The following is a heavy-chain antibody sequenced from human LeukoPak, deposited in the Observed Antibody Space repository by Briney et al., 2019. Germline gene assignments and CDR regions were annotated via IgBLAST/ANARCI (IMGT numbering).Heavy chain of an antibody. J-gene: IGHJ5*02. V-gene: IGHV3-7*01. CDR2: IKQDGSEK. Sequence: PGGSLRLSCAASGFTFSSYWMSWVRQAPGKGLEWVASIKQDGSEKYNVDSVKGRFTISRDNAKNSLYLQMNSLRAEDTALYYCARAPGEGWFDPWGQGTLVTVSS. CDR1: GFTFSSYW. CDR3: ARAPGEGWFDP. D-gene: IGHD4-17*01.